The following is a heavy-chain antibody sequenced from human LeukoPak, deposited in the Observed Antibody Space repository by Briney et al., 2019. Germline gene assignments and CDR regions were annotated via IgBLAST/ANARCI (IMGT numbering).Heavy chain of an antibody. V-gene: IGHV3-21*01. J-gene: IGHJ4*02. D-gene: IGHD6-13*01. Sequence: NPGGSLRLSCAASGFTFSNYSMNWVRQAPGKGLEWVSSISSSSSYIYYADSVKGRFTISRDNAKNSLYLQMNSLRAEDTAVYYCARVGPIGSSSCSDYWGQGTLVTVSS. CDR3: ARVGPIGSSSCSDY. CDR1: GFTFSNYS. CDR2: ISSSSSYI.